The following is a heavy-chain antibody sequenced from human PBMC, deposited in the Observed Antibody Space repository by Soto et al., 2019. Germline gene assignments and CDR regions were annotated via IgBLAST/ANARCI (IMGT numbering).Heavy chain of an antibody. J-gene: IGHJ6*02. V-gene: IGHV3-7*01. CDR2: IKQDGSEK. CDR3: ARYCISTSCYNAPYYYYGMDV. Sequence: GGSLRLSCAASGFTFSSYWMSWVRQAPGKGLEWVANIKQDGSEKYYVDSVKGRFTISRDNAKNSLYLQMNSLRAEDTAVYYCARYCISTSCYNAPYYYYGMDVWGQGTTVNVSS. D-gene: IGHD2-2*02. CDR1: GFTFSSYW.